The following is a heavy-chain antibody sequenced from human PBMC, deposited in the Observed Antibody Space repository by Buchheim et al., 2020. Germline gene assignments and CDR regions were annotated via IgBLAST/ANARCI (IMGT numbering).Heavy chain of an antibody. Sequence: VQLVESGGGLVKPGGSLRLSCAASGFTFSNAWMSWVRQAPGKGLEWVAVISYDGSNKYYADSVKGRFTISRDNSKNTLYLQMNSLRAEDTAVYYCARVGEQRIYYYYGMDVWGQGTT. V-gene: IGHV3-30-3*01. D-gene: IGHD1/OR15-1a*01. CDR3: ARVGEQRIYYYYGMDV. CDR2: ISYDGSNK. J-gene: IGHJ6*02. CDR1: GFTFSNAW.